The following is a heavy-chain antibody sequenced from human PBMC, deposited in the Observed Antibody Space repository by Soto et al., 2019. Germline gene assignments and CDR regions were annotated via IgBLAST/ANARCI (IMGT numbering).Heavy chain of an antibody. D-gene: IGHD6-13*01. V-gene: IGHV3-30-3*01. CDR2: ISYDGSNK. CDR3: AESSYVNYYSYYGMDV. Sequence: PVGSLRLSCASSVFTFSSYAMHWVRQAPGKGLEWVAVISYDGSNKYYADSVKGRFTISRDNSKNTLYLQMNSLRAEDTAVYYSAESSYVNYYSYYGMDVWGQGTTVIVSS. J-gene: IGHJ6*01. CDR1: VFTFSSYA.